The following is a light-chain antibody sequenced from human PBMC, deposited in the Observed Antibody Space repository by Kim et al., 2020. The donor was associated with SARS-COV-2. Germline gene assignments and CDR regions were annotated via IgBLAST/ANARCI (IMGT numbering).Light chain of an antibody. CDR1: QCISNY. CDR3: QKYNSAPHT. CDR2: AAS. J-gene: IGKJ4*01. Sequence: PSVGDRVPITCRASQCISNYLAWYQQKPGKAPKLLIYAASTLQAGVPSRFSGSGSGTDFTLTISSLQPEDVATYYCQKYNSAPHTFGGGTKVDIK. V-gene: IGKV1-27*01.